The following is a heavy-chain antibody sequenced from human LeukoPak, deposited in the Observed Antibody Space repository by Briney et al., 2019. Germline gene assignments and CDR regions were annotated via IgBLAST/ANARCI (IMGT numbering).Heavy chain of an antibody. CDR3: ARPPPGDYYMDV. Sequence: ASVKVSCKASGYTFTSYAMHWVRQAPGQRLEWMGWINAGNGNTKYSQKFQGRVTITRDTSASTAYMELSSLRSDDTAVYYCARPPPGDYYMDVWGKGTTVTVSS. CDR2: INAGNGNT. J-gene: IGHJ6*03. D-gene: IGHD7-27*01. CDR1: GYTFTSYA. V-gene: IGHV1-3*01.